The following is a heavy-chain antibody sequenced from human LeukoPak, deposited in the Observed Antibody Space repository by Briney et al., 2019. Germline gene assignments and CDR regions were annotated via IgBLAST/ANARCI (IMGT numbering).Heavy chain of an antibody. CDR2: IYHSGST. CDR3: ASNYDFWSGYPKGGYYFDY. CDR1: GGSISSGGYY. D-gene: IGHD3-3*01. Sequence: SETLSLTCTVSGGSISSGGYYWSWIRQPPGKGLEWIGYIYHSGSTYYNPSLKSRVTISVDRSKNQFSLKLSSVTAADTAVYYCASNYDFWSGYPKGGYYFDYWGQGTLVTVSS. V-gene: IGHV4-30-2*01. J-gene: IGHJ4*02.